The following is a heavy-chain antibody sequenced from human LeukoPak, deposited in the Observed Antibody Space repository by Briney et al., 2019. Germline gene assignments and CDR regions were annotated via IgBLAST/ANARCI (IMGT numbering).Heavy chain of an antibody. CDR3: AKVKWKLIGYFDY. Sequence: GGSLRLSCAASGFTFSSYVMNWVRQAPGKGLEWVSYISTTTSTIYYADSVKGRFTISRDNAKNSLYLQMNSLRAEDTAVYFCAKVKWKLIGYFDYWGQGTLVTVSS. J-gene: IGHJ4*02. CDR1: GFTFSSYV. V-gene: IGHV3-48*01. D-gene: IGHD1-20*01. CDR2: ISTTTSTI.